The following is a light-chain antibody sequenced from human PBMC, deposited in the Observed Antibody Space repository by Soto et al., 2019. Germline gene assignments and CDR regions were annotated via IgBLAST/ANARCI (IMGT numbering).Light chain of an antibody. CDR1: NSDVGGYDY. Sequence: QSALTQPRSVSGSPGQSVTISCTRGNSDVGGYDYVSWYQQHPGKAPKLMIFDVNKRPSGVPDRFSGSKSGNTASLTISRLQAEDEADYYCCSYAGNPYVFGTGTKVTVL. V-gene: IGLV2-11*01. J-gene: IGLJ1*01. CDR3: CSYAGNPYV. CDR2: DVN.